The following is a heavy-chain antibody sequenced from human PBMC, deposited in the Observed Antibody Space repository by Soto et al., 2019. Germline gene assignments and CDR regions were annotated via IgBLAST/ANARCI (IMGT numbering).Heavy chain of an antibody. CDR3: ARGSQLERDALDI. J-gene: IGHJ3*02. D-gene: IGHD1-1*01. Sequence: QVQLQESGPGLVKPSQTLSLTCSVSGVSINSGGYYWSWIRHHPGKGLEWIGYIYYTGHTFYNPSLKSRVSMSLDTSKNQFSLKLSSVTAADTAVYYCARGSQLERDALDIWGQGTMVTVSS. CDR2: IYYTGHT. V-gene: IGHV4-31*03. CDR1: GVSINSGGYY.